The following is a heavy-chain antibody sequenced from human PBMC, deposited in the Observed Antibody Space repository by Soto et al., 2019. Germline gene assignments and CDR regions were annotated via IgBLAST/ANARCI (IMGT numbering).Heavy chain of an antibody. Sequence: QVQVVQSGAEVKKPGASVKVSCKASGYSFTNYAMHWVRQAPGQGLEWMGWINAANGNTKFSQKFQGRVTITRDTSASTSHMERSGLRSEDAAVYYCADKMWFGDLKKYYYGMDVWGQGTTVTDS. D-gene: IGHD3-10*01. CDR1: GYSFTNYA. V-gene: IGHV1-3*01. CDR2: INAANGNT. J-gene: IGHJ6*02. CDR3: ADKMWFGDLKKYYYGMDV.